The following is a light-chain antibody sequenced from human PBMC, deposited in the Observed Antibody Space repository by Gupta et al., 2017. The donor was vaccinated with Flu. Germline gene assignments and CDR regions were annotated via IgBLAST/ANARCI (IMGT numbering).Light chain of an antibody. CDR1: QTISSW. CDR3: QQYNSYSST. CDR2: KTS. Sequence: DIQMTRPPSPLFPFIGERVTITCRASQTISSWLAWYQQKPGKAPKLLIDKTSTLESGVPSRFSGSGSGTEFTLTISSLQPDDFATDYCQQYNSYSSTFGPGTKVEIK. V-gene: IGKV1-5*03. J-gene: IGKJ3*01.